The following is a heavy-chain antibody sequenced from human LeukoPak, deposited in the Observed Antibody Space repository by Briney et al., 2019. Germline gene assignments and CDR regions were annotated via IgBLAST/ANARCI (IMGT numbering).Heavy chain of an antibody. CDR2: VSAYSGNT. V-gene: IGHV1-18*01. CDR1: GYTFISYG. Sequence: GASMKVSCMTSGYTFISYGIIWVRQAPGQGLEWMGGVSAYSGNTIYAQKFQGRVTMTTDTSTSTAYMELRSLKSDDTAVYYCARKRRPTYCGGDCYSGSYLDYWGQGPLVTVFS. J-gene: IGHJ4*02. D-gene: IGHD2-21*01. CDR3: ARKRRPTYCGGDCYSGSYLDY.